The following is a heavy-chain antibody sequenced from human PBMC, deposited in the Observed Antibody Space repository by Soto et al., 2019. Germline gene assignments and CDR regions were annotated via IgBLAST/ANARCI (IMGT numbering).Heavy chain of an antibody. Sequence: SETLSLTCTVPGGSISSYYWSWIRQPPGKGLEWIGYIYYSGSTNYNPSLKSRVTISVDTSKNQFSLKLSSVTAADTAVYYCARDSRGGSGSYYNARYYYYGMDVWGQGTTVT. CDR3: ARDSRGGSGSYYNARYYYYGMDV. CDR1: GGSISSYY. J-gene: IGHJ6*02. CDR2: IYYSGST. V-gene: IGHV4-59*01. D-gene: IGHD3-10*01.